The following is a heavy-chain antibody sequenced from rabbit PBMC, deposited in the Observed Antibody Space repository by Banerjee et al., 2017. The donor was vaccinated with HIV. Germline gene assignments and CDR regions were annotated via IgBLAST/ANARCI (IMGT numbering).Heavy chain of an antibody. V-gene: IGHV1S40*01. D-gene: IGHD6-1*01. Sequence: QSLEESGGDLVKPGASLTLTCTASGFSFSSNYNMCWVRQAPGKGLEWIACIYAGSSGSTYYASWAKGRFTISKTSSTTVTLQMTSLTAADTATYFCGRDLRISGGSGGYGWGFNLWGPGTLVTV. CDR1: GFSFSSNYN. J-gene: IGHJ4*01. CDR2: IYAGSSGST. CDR3: GRDLRISGGSGGYGWGFNL.